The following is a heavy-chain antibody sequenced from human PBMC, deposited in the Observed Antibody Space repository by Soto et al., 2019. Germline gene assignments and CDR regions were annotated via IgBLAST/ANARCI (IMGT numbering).Heavy chain of an antibody. CDR1: GFTFSSYA. Sequence: EVQLLESGGGLVQPGGSLRLSCAASGFTFSSYAMNWVRQGPGKGLEWVSVISGSGGSTYYADSVKGRFTISRDNSKTTLYLQMNRLRAEDTAVYYCASRSSGWYFDYWGQGTLVTVSS. CDR2: ISGSGGST. D-gene: IGHD6-19*01. CDR3: ASRSSGWYFDY. J-gene: IGHJ4*02. V-gene: IGHV3-23*01.